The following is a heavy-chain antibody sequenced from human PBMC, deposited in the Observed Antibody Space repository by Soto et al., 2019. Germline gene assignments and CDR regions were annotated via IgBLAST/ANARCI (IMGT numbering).Heavy chain of an antibody. CDR3: ARYRGSDDPIDY. J-gene: IGHJ4*02. V-gene: IGHV3-33*01. CDR1: GFTFSNYG. CDR2: VWHDGKTK. D-gene: IGHD3-10*01. Sequence: QVQLVESGGGVVQPERSLRLSCAASGFTFSNYGMHWVRQAPGKGLEWVAVVWHDGKTKYYADSVEGRFTISRDNSRNTLFLQMNSLRAEDTAVYHCARYRGSDDPIDYWGQGTLVTVSS.